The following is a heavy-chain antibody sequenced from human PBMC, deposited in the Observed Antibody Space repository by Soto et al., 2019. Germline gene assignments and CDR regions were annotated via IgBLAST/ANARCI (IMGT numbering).Heavy chain of an antibody. Sequence: GESLKISCNGSGYSFTSYWISWVRQMPGKGLEWMGRIDPSDSYTNYSPSFQGHVTISADKSISTAYLQWSSLKASDTAMYYCVRHVEGTTGTTAEGMDVWGQGTTVTVSS. CDR2: IDPSDSYT. J-gene: IGHJ6*02. CDR1: GYSFTSYW. V-gene: IGHV5-10-1*01. CDR3: VRHVEGTTGTTAEGMDV. D-gene: IGHD1-1*01.